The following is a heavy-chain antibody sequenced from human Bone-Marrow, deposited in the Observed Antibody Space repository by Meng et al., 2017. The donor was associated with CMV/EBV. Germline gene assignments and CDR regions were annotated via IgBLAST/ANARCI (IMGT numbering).Heavy chain of an antibody. CDR3: ARSSSSWGGVFDY. CDR2: ISYDGSKK. D-gene: IGHD6-13*01. CDR1: GFTFSSYA. Sequence: GGSLRLSCAASGFTFSSYAMHWVRQAPGKGLEWVAIISYDGSKKYYADSVKGRFTISRDNAKNSLYLQMNSLRAEDTAVYYCARSSSSWGGVFDYWGQGTLVTVSS. V-gene: IGHV3-30-3*01. J-gene: IGHJ4*02.